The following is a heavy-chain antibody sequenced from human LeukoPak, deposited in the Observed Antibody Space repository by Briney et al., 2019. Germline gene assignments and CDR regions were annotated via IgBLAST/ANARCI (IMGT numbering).Heavy chain of an antibody. D-gene: IGHD5-24*01. J-gene: IGHJ4*02. CDR1: GFTVSSNY. V-gene: IGHV3-53*01. Sequence: GGSLRLSCAASGFTVSSNYMSWVRQAPGKGLEWVSVIYSGGSTYYADSVKGRFTISRDNSKNTLYLQMNSLRAEDTAVYYCARWPEMATTYYLDYWGQGTLVTVSS. CDR2: IYSGGST. CDR3: ARWPEMATTYYLDY.